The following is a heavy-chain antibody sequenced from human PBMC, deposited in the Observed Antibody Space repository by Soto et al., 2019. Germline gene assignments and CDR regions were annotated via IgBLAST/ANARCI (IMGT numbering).Heavy chain of an antibody. CDR1: GFTFSSYA. D-gene: IGHD5-18*01. CDR3: AREGLEELWLRGDFDY. J-gene: IGHJ4*02. Sequence: QVQLVESGGGVVQPGRSLRLSCAASGFTFSSYAMHWVRRAPGKGLEWVAVISYDGSNKYYADSVKGRFTISRDNSKNTLYLQMNSLRAEDTAVYYCAREGLEELWLRGDFDYWGQGTLVTVSS. V-gene: IGHV3-30-3*01. CDR2: ISYDGSNK.